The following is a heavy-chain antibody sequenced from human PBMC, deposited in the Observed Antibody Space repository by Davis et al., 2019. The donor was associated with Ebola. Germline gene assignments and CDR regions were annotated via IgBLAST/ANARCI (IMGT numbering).Heavy chain of an antibody. V-gene: IGHV1-2*06. D-gene: IGHD6-19*01. Sequence: AASVKVSCKASGYTFINYGISWVRQAPGQGLEWMGRINPNSGGTNYAQKFQGRVTMTRDTSISTAYMELSRLRSDDTAVYYCARDSSGWYGYGMDVWGKGTTVTVSS. CDR1: GYTFINYG. J-gene: IGHJ6*04. CDR2: INPNSGGT. CDR3: ARDSSGWYGYGMDV.